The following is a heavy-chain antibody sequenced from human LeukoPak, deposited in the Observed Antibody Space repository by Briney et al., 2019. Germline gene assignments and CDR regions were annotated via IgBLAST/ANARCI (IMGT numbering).Heavy chain of an antibody. CDR1: GDSIINYY. D-gene: IGHD3-22*01. V-gene: IGHV4-59*13. Sequence: PSETLSLTCTVSGDSIINYYWSWIRQPPGKGLEWIGYIFYIGSTNYNPSLKSRVTISLDTSKNQFSLDLSSVTAADTAAYYCAREAVGSSGYYPFDYWGQGILVTVSS. J-gene: IGHJ4*02. CDR3: AREAVGSSGYYPFDY. CDR2: IFYIGST.